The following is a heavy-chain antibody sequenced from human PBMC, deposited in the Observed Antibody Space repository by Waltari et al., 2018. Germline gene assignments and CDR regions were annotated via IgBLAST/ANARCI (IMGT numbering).Heavy chain of an antibody. CDR3: AKERSYYDSSGNKDDAFDI. CDR1: GFTFSSYA. Sequence: EVQLVESGGGLVQPGGSLRLSCAASGFTFSSYAMSWVRPAPGKGREWVSAISGSGGSTYYADSVKGRFTISRDNSKNTLYLQMNSLRAEDTAVYYCAKERSYYDSSGNKDDAFDIWGQGTMVTVSS. CDR2: ISGSGGST. J-gene: IGHJ3*02. D-gene: IGHD3-22*01. V-gene: IGHV3-23*04.